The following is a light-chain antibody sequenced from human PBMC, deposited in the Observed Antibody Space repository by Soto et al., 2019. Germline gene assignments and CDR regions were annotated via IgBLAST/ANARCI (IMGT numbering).Light chain of an antibody. Sequence: EIVLTQSPATLSLSPGETATLSCRASQNINTYLAWYQHKPGQAPRLLMYDTSNRATGTPARFSGSGSGTDFTLTISGLEPEDFAVYFCQQYAKSPYTFGQGTKVEVK. CDR1: QNINTY. CDR2: DTS. J-gene: IGKJ2*01. V-gene: IGKV3-11*01. CDR3: QQYAKSPYT.